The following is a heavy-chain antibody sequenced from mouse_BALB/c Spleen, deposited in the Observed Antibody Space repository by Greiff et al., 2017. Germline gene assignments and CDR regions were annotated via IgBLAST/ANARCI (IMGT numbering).Heavy chain of an antibody. CDR3: ARDPIYYGYDGYAMDY. CDR2: ISSGGST. D-gene: IGHD2-2*01. V-gene: IGHV5-6-5*01. J-gene: IGHJ4*01. Sequence: EVHLVESGGGLVKPGGSLKLSCAASGFTFSSYAMSWVRQTPEKRPEWVASISSGGSTYYPDSVKGRFTISRDNARNILYLQMSSLRSEDTAMYYCARDPIYYGYDGYAMDYWGQGTSVTVSS. CDR1: GFTFSSYA.